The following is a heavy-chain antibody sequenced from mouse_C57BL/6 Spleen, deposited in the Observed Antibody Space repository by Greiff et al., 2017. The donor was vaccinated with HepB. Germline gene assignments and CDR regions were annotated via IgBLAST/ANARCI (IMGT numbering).Heavy chain of an antibody. CDR2: ISGGGGNT. CDR3: ARQEYGFDY. Sequence: EVQLVESGGGLVKPGGSLKLSCAASGFTFSSYTMSWVRQTPEKRLEWVATISGGGGNTYYPDSVKGRFTISRDNAKNTLYLQMSSLRSEDTALYYCARQEYGFDYWGQGTTLTVSS. J-gene: IGHJ2*01. D-gene: IGHD5-1*01. CDR1: GFTFSSYT. V-gene: IGHV5-9*01.